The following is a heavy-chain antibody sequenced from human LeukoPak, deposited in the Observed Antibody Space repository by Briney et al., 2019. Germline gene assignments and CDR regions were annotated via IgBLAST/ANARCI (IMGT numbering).Heavy chain of an antibody. V-gene: IGHV3-30*02. D-gene: IGHD5-24*01. Sequence: GGSLRLSCAAAGFTFSNYGMHWVRQAPGKGLEWVAFIRYDGSNKDYADSVKGRFTISRDNSKNTLYLQMNSLRAEDTAVYYCAKDGYNYSDYWGQGTLVTVSS. CDR1: GFTFSNYG. CDR3: AKDGYNYSDY. CDR2: IRYDGSNK. J-gene: IGHJ4*02.